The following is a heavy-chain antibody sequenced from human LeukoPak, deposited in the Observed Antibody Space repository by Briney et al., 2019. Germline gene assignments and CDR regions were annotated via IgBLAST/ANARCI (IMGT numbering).Heavy chain of an antibody. CDR2: IKEDGSEK. Sequence: PGGSLRLSCAASGFTFSTYWMSWVRQAPGKGLEWVANIKEDGSEKYYVDSVKGRFTISRDNAKNSLYLQMNSLRAEDTAVYYCTRDSHRGFYDSSGFRAPFDYWGQGTLVTVSS. CDR3: TRDSHRGFYDSSGFRAPFDY. V-gene: IGHV3-7*01. D-gene: IGHD3-22*01. J-gene: IGHJ4*02. CDR1: GFTFSTYW.